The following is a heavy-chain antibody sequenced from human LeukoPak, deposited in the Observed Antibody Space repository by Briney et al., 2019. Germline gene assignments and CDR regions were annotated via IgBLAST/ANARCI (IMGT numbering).Heavy chain of an antibody. J-gene: IGHJ4*02. V-gene: IGHV1-69*13. CDR3: ARRSDDYDSSAYYH. Sequence: ASVKVSCKASGGTFSSYAISWVRQAPGQGLEWMGGIIPIFGTANYAQKFQGRVTITADESTSTAYMELSSLRSEDTAVYYCARRSDDYDSSAYYHWGQGTLVTVSS. CDR1: GGTFSSYA. CDR2: IIPIFGTA. D-gene: IGHD3-22*01.